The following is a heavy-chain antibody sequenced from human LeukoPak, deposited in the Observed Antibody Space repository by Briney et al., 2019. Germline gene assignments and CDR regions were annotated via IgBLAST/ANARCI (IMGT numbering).Heavy chain of an antibody. CDR2: ISGSGGST. CDR3: AIKGTPGAYCGGDCYPGFDY. CDR1: GFTFSSYA. D-gene: IGHD2-21*02. Sequence: PGGSLRLSCAASGFTFSSYAMSWVRQAPGKGLEWVSAISGSGGSTYYADSVKGRFTISRDNSKNTLYLQMNSLRAEDTAVYYCAIKGTPGAYCGGDCYPGFDYWGQGTLVTVSS. J-gene: IGHJ4*02. V-gene: IGHV3-23*01.